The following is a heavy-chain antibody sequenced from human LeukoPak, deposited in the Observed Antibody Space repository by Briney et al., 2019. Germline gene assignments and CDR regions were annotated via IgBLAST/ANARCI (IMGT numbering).Heavy chain of an antibody. CDR2: IYYSGST. J-gene: IGHJ4*02. D-gene: IGHD3-3*01. V-gene: IGHV4-61*01. Sequence: SETLSLTCIVSGGSVSSGSYYWSWIRQPPGKGLEWIGYIYYSGSTNYNPSLKSRVTISVDTSKNQFSLKLSSVTAADTAVYYCAGGGFWSGYPYDYWGQGTLVTVSS. CDR3: AGGGFWSGYPYDY. CDR1: GGSVSSGSYY.